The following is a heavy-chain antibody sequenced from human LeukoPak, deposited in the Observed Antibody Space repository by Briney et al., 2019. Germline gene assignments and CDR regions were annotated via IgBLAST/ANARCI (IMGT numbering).Heavy chain of an antibody. Sequence: GGSLRLSCAASGFTFSSYSMNWVRQAPGKGLEWVSYISSSSSTIYYADSVKGRFTISRDNAKNSLYLQMNSLRAEDTAVYYCARGPPIAAAGYFDYWGQGTLVTVTS. J-gene: IGHJ4*02. CDR1: GFTFSSYS. V-gene: IGHV3-48*01. CDR2: ISSSSSTI. D-gene: IGHD6-13*01. CDR3: ARGPPIAAAGYFDY.